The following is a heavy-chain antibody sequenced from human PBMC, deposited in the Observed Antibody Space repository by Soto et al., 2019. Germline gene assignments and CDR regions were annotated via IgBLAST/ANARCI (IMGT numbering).Heavy chain of an antibody. CDR1: GVSIRSINYY. CDR2: IYYRGST. CDR3: ARDRFCSGSSCWPGDAFDI. V-gene: IGHV4-31*03. Sequence: QVQLQESGPGLVKPSQTLSLTCTVSGVSIRSINYYWSWIRQHPGKGLEWIGYIYYRGSTYYNPSLKSRVTISMDTSKNQFSLKLTSVTAAYSAVYYCARDRFCSGSSCWPGDAFDIWGQGTMVTVSS. J-gene: IGHJ3*02. D-gene: IGHD2-15*01.